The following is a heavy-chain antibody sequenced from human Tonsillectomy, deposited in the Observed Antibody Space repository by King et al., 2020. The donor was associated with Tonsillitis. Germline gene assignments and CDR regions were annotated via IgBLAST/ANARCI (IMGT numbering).Heavy chain of an antibody. J-gene: IGHJ4*02. Sequence: VQLVESGGGLVQPGRSLRVSCAASGFTFDDYAMHWVRQAPGKGLEWVSSISWNSGRIGYAASVKGRFTISRDNAKNSLYLQMNSLRAEDTALYYCAKDVISTPILGALDYWGQGTLGTGSS. CDR1: GFTFDDYA. CDR2: ISWNSGRI. D-gene: IGHD2/OR15-2a*01. CDR3: AKDVISTPILGALDY. V-gene: IGHV3-9*01.